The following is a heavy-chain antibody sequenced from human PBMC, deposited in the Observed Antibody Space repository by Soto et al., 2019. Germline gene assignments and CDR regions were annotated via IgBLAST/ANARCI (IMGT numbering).Heavy chain of an antibody. V-gene: IGHV1-69*13. J-gene: IGHJ6*02. Sequence: SVKVSCKASGGTFSSYAISWVRQAPGQGLEWMGGIIPIFGTASYAQKFQGRVTITADESTSTAYMELSSLRSEDTAVYYCARGTLDTAMVMPHYGMDVWGQGTTVTVSS. CDR3: ARGTLDTAMVMPHYGMDV. D-gene: IGHD5-18*01. CDR2: IIPIFGTA. CDR1: GGTFSSYA.